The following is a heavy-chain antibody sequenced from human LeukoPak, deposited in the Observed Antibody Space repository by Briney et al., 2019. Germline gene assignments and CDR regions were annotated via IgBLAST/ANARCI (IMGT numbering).Heavy chain of an antibody. Sequence: PSETLSLTCTVSGGSISSSSYYWGWIRQPPGKGLEWIGSIYYSGSTYYNPSLKSRVTISVDTSKSQFSLKLSSVTAADTAVYYCARQSRRSYYYGSGSYYNYWGQGTLVTVSS. J-gene: IGHJ4*02. CDR3: ARQSRRSYYYGSGSYYNY. V-gene: IGHV4-39*01. CDR1: GGSISSSSYY. D-gene: IGHD3-10*01. CDR2: IYYSGST.